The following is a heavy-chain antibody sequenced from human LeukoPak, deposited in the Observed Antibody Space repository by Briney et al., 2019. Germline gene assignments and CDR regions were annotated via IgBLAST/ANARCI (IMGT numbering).Heavy chain of an antibody. J-gene: IGHJ4*02. Sequence: GGSLRLSCVASGFTFSSYAMSWVRQAPGKGLEWVSAISGSGGSTYYADSVKGRFTISRDNSKNTLYLQMNSLRAEDTAVYYCAKAGTGVSYFDYWGQGTLVTVSS. CDR3: AKAGTGVSYFDY. CDR2: ISGSGGST. V-gene: IGHV3-23*01. CDR1: GFTFSSYA. D-gene: IGHD4-23*01.